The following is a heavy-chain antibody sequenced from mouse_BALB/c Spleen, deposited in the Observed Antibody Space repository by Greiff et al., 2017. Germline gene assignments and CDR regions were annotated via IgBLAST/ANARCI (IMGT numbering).Heavy chain of an antibody. Sequence: EVQLQESGPGLVKPSQSLSLTCTVTGYSITSDYAWNWIRQFPGNKLEWMGYISYSGSTSYNPSLKSRISITRDTSKNQFFLQLNSVTTEDTATYYCARGYGNYEGYAMDYWGQGTSVTVSA. CDR3: ARGYGNYEGYAMDY. J-gene: IGHJ4*01. CDR2: ISYSGST. CDR1: GYSITSDYA. V-gene: IGHV3-2*02. D-gene: IGHD2-10*02.